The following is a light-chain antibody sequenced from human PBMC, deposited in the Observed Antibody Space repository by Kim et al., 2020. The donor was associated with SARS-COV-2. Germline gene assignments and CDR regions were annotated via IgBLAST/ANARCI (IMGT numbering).Light chain of an antibody. CDR2: AAS. V-gene: IGKV1-27*01. J-gene: IGKJ1*01. CDR1: QSISNY. CDR3: QKYNSSPRT. Sequence: DIQMTQSPSSLSASVGDRVTITCRASQSISNYLAWYQQKPGKVPKLLIYAASTLQSGVPSRFSGSGSGTDFTLTISGLQPEDVATYCCQKYNSSPRTFGRGTKVDIK.